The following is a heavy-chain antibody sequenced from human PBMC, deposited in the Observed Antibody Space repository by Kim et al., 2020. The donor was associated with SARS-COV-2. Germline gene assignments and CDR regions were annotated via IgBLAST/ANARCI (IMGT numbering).Heavy chain of an antibody. V-gene: IGHV3-30*04. D-gene: IGHD2-21*02. J-gene: IGHJ1*01. Sequence: GGSLRLSCAASGFTFSSYAMHWVRQAPGKGLEWVAVISYDGSNKYYADSVKGRFTISRDNSKNTLYLQMNSLRAEDTAVYYCADCGGDCDEYFQHWGQGTLVTVSS. CDR3: ADCGGDCDEYFQH. CDR2: ISYDGSNK. CDR1: GFTFSSYA.